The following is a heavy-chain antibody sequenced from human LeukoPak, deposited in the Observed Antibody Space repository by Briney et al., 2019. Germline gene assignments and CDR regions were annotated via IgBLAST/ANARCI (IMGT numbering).Heavy chain of an antibody. CDR3: VGAVTAHYYDPY. Sequence: PGGSLRLSCAASGFTFSSYWVNWVRQAPGKGLEWVANIKQDGSETYYVDSVKGRFSISRDNAKTSLHLQMNSLRADDTAVYYCVGAVTAHYYDPYWGQGTLVTVSA. V-gene: IGHV3-7*01. CDR2: IKQDGSET. CDR1: GFTFSSYW. J-gene: IGHJ4*02. D-gene: IGHD3-22*01.